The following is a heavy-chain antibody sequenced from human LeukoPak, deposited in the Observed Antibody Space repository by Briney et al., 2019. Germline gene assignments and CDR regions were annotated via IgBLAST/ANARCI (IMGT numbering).Heavy chain of an antibody. CDR2: IYHSGST. J-gene: IGHJ3*02. CDR3: ARQLKVGTFEAFDI. V-gene: IGHV4-38-2*01. D-gene: IGHD1-26*01. Sequence: SETLSLTCAVSGYSISSGYYWGWIRQPAGKGLEWIGSIYHSGSTYYNPSLKSRVTISVDTSKNQFSLKLSSVTAADTAVYYCARQLKVGTFEAFDIWGQGTMVTVSS. CDR1: GYSISSGYY.